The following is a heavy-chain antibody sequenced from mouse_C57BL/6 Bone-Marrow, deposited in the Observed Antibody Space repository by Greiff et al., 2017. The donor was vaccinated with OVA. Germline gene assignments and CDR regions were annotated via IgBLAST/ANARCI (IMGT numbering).Heavy chain of an antibody. J-gene: IGHJ2*01. CDR3: ARGLSEGFDY. CDR1: GYSITSGYD. V-gene: IGHV3-1*01. CDR2: ISYSGST. Sequence: EVKLQESGPGMVKPSQSLSLTCTVTGYSITSGYDWHWIRHFPGNKLEWMGYISYSGSTNYNPSLKSRISITHDTSKNHFFLKLNSVTTEDTATYYCARGLSEGFDYWGQGTTLTVSS. D-gene: IGHD1-2*01.